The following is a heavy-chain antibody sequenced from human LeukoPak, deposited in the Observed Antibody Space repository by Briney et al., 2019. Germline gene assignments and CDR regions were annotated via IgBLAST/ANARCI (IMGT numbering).Heavy chain of an antibody. Sequence: SVKVSCKASGGTFSSYTISWVRQAPGQGLEWMERIIPILGIANYAQKFQGRVTITADKSTSTAYMELSSLRSEDTAVYYCAIPYCSSTSCYDYWGQGTLVTVSS. J-gene: IGHJ4*02. V-gene: IGHV1-69*02. CDR1: GGTFSSYT. CDR3: AIPYCSSTSCYDY. D-gene: IGHD2-2*01. CDR2: IIPILGIA.